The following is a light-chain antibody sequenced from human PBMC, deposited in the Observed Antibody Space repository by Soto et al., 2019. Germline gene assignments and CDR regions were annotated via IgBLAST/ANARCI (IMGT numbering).Light chain of an antibody. V-gene: IGLV2-8*01. CDR1: SSDIGRFDY. CDR2: EVF. J-gene: IGLJ2*01. CDR3: SSYAGSEFLV. Sequence: QSVLTQPPSASGSPGQSVTISCTGSSSDIGRFDYVSWYQQHPGKAPKLLLSEVFHRPSWIPDRFSGSKSGHTASLTVSGLRAEDEATYYCSSYAGSEFLVFGGGTKLTVL.